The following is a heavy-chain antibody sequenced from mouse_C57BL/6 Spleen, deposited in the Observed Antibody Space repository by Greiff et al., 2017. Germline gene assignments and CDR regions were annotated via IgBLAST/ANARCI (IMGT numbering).Heavy chain of an antibody. V-gene: IGHV5-4*01. CDR3: ARDQGGYGNSYFDV. D-gene: IGHD2-10*02. CDR2: ISDGGSYT. CDR1: GFTFSSYA. Sequence: VQLKESGGGLVKPGGSLKLSCAASGFTFSSYAMSWVRQTPEKRLEWVATISDGGSYTYYPDNVKGRFTISRDNAKNNLYLQMSHLKSEDTAMYYCARDQGGYGNSYFDVWGTGTTVTVSS. J-gene: IGHJ1*03.